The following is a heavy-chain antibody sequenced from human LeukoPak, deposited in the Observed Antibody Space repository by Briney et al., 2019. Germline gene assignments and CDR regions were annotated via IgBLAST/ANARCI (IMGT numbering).Heavy chain of an antibody. J-gene: IGHJ4*02. CDR1: GGSISSYY. CDR3: ARGGYCSGGSCYYLFDY. V-gene: IGHV4-4*07. CDR2: IYTSGST. D-gene: IGHD2-15*01. Sequence: SETLSLTCTVSGGSISSYYWNWIRQPAGKGLEWIGRIYTSGSTNYNPSLKSRVTMSVDTSKNQFSLKLISVTAADTAVYYCARGGYCSGGSCYYLFDYWGQGTLVTVSS.